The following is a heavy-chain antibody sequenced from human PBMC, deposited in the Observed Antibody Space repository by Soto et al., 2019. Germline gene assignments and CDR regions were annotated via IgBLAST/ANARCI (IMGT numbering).Heavy chain of an antibody. CDR3: AHLAGLSHTDDF. D-gene: IGHD5-18*01. V-gene: IGHV3-30*03. CDR2: ISYDGSEK. J-gene: IGHJ4*02. CDR1: RFPFSTYG. Sequence: GGSLRLSCAASRFPFSTYGMHWVRQAPGKGLEWVAVISYDGSEKYYADSVKGRFTISRDNSKNTLSLQMDSLRVEDTAIYICAHLAGLSHTDDFWGQGTPVTVSS.